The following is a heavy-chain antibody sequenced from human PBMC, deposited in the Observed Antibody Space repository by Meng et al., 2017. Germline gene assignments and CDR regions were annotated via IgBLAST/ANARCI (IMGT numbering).Heavy chain of an antibody. CDR3: ARDRARYSYGSGGDCYDH. J-gene: IGHJ4*02. D-gene: IGHD2-21*02. CDR1: GYTFTSYY. Sequence: ASVKVSCKASGYTFTSYYMHWVRQAPGQGLEWMGIINPSGGSTSYAQKFQGRVTMTRDTSTSTVYMELSSLRSEDTAVYYCARDRARYSYGSGGDCYDHWGKGTLVTVSS. V-gene: IGHV1-46*01. CDR2: INPSGGST.